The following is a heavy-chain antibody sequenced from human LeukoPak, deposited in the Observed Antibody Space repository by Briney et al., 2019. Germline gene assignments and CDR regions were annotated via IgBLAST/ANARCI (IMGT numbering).Heavy chain of an antibody. J-gene: IGHJ6*03. CDR1: GGSISSSSYY. V-gene: IGHV4-61*02. Sequence: SETLSLTCTVSGGSISSSSYYWSWIRLPAGKGLEWIGRIYSNGITNYNPSLKSRVTLSVDTSKKELSLKLSSVTAADTAVYYCASSPNFYYYYMNVWGKGTAVTVSS. CDR3: ASSPNFYYYYMNV. CDR2: IYSNGIT.